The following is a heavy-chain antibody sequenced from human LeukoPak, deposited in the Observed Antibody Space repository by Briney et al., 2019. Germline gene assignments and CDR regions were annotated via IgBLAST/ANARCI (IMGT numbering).Heavy chain of an antibody. CDR1: GFTLTSSA. J-gene: IGHJ4*02. CDR3: AAGGRDGYSAFDY. V-gene: IGHV1-58*02. D-gene: IGHD5-24*01. CDR2: IVVGSGNT. Sequence: SVKVSCKASGFTLTSSAMQWVRQARGQRLEWVGWIVVGSGNTNYAQKFQERVTITRDMSTSTAYMELSSLRSEDTAVYYCAAGGRDGYSAFDYWGQGTLVTVSS.